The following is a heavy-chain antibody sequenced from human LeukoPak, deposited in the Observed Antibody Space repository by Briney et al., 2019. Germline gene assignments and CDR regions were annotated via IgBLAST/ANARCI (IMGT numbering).Heavy chain of an antibody. CDR2: ISYDGSNK. V-gene: IGHV3-30*03. D-gene: IGHD3-3*01. Sequence: PGRSLRLSCAASGFIFSNYGVGWVRQAPGKGLGWVAVISYDGSNKYYADSVRGRFTISRDNSKNTVYLQMNSLTAEDTAVYYCARESSGGFDNWAQGTLVTVSS. CDR3: ARESSGGFDN. CDR1: GFIFSNYG. J-gene: IGHJ4*02.